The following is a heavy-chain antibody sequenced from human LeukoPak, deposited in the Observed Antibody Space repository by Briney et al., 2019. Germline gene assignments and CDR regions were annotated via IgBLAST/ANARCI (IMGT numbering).Heavy chain of an antibody. Sequence: GGSLRLSCAASGFTFSSYWMNWVRQAPGQGLLWVSRINSDGSTTNYADSVKGRFTISRDNAKNTLYLQMNSLRAEDTAVYYCARWGGYGDSGNWFDPWGQGTLVTVSS. CDR3: ARWGGYGDSGNWFDP. CDR1: GFTFSSYW. V-gene: IGHV3-74*01. D-gene: IGHD4-17*01. J-gene: IGHJ5*02. CDR2: INSDGSTT.